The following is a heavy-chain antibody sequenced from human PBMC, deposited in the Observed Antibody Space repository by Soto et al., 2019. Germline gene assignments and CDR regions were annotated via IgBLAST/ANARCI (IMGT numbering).Heavy chain of an antibody. CDR2: IHHSGST. J-gene: IGHJ5*02. D-gene: IGHD6-13*01. Sequence: PSETLSLTCAVYGGSFSGYYWTWIRQPPGKGLEWIGEIHHSGSTNYSPSLKSRVTISVDTSKNQFSLRLSSITAADTAVYYCARQIAAAGRFDPWGQGTLVTV. V-gene: IGHV4-34*01. CDR3: ARQIAAAGRFDP. CDR1: GGSFSGYY.